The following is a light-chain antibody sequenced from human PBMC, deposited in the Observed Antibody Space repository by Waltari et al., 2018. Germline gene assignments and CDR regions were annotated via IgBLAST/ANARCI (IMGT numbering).Light chain of an antibody. J-gene: IGLJ2*01. CDR1: SLRSYY. Sequence: TQDPAVSVALGQTVSLTCQGASLRSYYASWYQQRPGQAPILVMYDKNSRPSGVPDRFSASSSDNTASLTITGAQAEDEAYYYCHSRDASGVGGAFGGGTKLTVL. CDR2: DKN. V-gene: IGLV3-19*01. CDR3: HSRDASGVGGA.